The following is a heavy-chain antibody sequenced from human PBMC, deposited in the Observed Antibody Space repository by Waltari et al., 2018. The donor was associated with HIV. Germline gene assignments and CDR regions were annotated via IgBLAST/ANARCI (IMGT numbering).Heavy chain of an antibody. Sequence: EVQLVESGGGLVQPGGSLRLSCAASGFTFSSDWMHWVRHAPGQGLVWVSRIKSDGSDTYYADSVQGRFTISRDNAKTTLYLQMNSLRAEDTAVYYCARGISTAGPGYWGQGTLVTISS. J-gene: IGHJ4*02. D-gene: IGHD6-13*01. CDR3: ARGISTAGPGY. CDR2: IKSDGSDT. V-gene: IGHV3-74*01. CDR1: GFTFSSDW.